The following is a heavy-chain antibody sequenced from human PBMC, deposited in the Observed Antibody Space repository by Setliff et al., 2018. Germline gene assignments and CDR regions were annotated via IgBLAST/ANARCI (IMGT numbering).Heavy chain of an antibody. CDR1: GGTFRTDG. Sequence: SVKVSCKASGGTFRTDGFSGVRQAPGQGLEWMGRIIPVFGTAKYAQKFQGRVTISADESTRTAYMELSSLRFEDTAVYYCARDTRDKYDTSGYYLSLDYWGQGTLVTVSS. CDR2: IIPVFGTA. D-gene: IGHD3-22*01. CDR3: ARDTRDKYDTSGYYLSLDY. J-gene: IGHJ4*02. V-gene: IGHV1-69*13.